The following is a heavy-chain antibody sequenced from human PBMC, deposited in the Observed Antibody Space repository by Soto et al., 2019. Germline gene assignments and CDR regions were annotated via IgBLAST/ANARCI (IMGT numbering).Heavy chain of an antibody. D-gene: IGHD3-16*02. CDR3: ATSNYDYVWGSYRYSPRFDY. J-gene: IGHJ4*02. V-gene: IGHV4-31*03. CDR2: IYYSGST. Sequence: SETLSLTCTVSGGSISSGGYYWSWIRQHPGKGLEWIGYIYYSGSTYYNPSLKSRVTISVDTSKNQFSLKLSSVTAADTAVYYCATSNYDYVWGSYRYSPRFDYWGQGTLVTVSS. CDR1: GGSISSGGYY.